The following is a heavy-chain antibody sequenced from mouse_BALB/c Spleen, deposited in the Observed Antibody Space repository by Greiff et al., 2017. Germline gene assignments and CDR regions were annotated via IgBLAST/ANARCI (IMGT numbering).Heavy chain of an antibody. CDR1: GYTFSSYW. J-gene: IGHJ4*01. Sequence: QVQLQQSGAELMKPGASVKISCKATGYTFSSYWIEWVKQRPGHGLEWIGEILPGSGSTNYNEKFKGKATFTADTSSNTAYMQLSSLTSEDSAVYYCARTYYYGSSYVRGAMDYWGQGTSVTVSS. V-gene: IGHV1-9*01. D-gene: IGHD1-1*01. CDR3: ARTYYYGSSYVRGAMDY. CDR2: ILPGSGST.